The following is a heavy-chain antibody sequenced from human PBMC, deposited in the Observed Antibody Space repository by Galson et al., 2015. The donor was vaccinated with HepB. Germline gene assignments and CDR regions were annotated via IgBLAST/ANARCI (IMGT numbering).Heavy chain of an antibody. CDR2: ISWNSVTI. CDR1: GFTFDDYA. J-gene: IGHJ5*02. D-gene: IGHD4-11*01. CDR3: AKDQGPTVSSSALST. V-gene: IGHV3-9*01. Sequence: SLRLSCAASGFTFDDYALHWVRQAPGAGLEWVSGISWNSVTIAYADSVKGRFTISRDNAQHSLYLQMDSLRPEDTALYYCAKDQGPTVSSSALSTWGQGTLVTVSS.